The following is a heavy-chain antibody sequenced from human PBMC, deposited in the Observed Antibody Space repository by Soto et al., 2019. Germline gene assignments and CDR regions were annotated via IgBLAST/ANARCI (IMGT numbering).Heavy chain of an antibody. J-gene: IGHJ3*02. Sequence: SSETLSLTCTVSGGSISSGGYYWSWIRQHPGKGLEWIGYIYYSGSTYYNPSLKSRVTISVDTSKNQFSLKLSSVTAADTAVYYCARNPSESYYYDSSGYGDAFDIWGQGTMVTVSS. D-gene: IGHD3-22*01. CDR2: IYYSGST. CDR1: GGSISSGGYY. V-gene: IGHV4-31*03. CDR3: ARNPSESYYYDSSGYGDAFDI.